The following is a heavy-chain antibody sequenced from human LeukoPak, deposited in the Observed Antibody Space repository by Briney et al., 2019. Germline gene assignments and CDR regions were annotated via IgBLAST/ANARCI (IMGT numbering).Heavy chain of an antibody. V-gene: IGHV3-23*01. Sequence: GGSLRLSCAASGFTFSSYAMSWVRQAPGKGLEWVSAISGSGGSTYYADSVKGRFTISRDNSKNTLYLQMNSLRAEDTAVYYCARGGGVAHFYYYYGMDVWGRGTTVTVSS. CDR1: GFTFSSYA. CDR2: ISGSGGST. CDR3: ARGGGVAHFYYYYGMDV. D-gene: IGHD3-16*01. J-gene: IGHJ6*02.